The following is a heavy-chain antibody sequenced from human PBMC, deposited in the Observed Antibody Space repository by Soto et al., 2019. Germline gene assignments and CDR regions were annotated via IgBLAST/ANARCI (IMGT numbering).Heavy chain of an antibody. CDR3: TRAESPNIAYFFDY. Sequence: GGSLRLSCAASGFTFSDHYMDWVRQAPGKGLEWVGRTRNKANSYTTEYAASVKGRFTISRDDSKNSLYLQMNSLKTEDTAVYYCTRAESPNIAYFFDYWGQGTLVTVSS. CDR1: GFTFSDHY. J-gene: IGHJ4*02. CDR2: TRNKANSYTT. V-gene: IGHV3-72*01.